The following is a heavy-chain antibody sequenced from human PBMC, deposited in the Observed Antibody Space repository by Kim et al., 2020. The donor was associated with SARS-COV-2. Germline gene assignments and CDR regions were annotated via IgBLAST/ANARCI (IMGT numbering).Heavy chain of an antibody. V-gene: IGHV3-21*01. D-gene: IGHD3-22*01. J-gene: IGHJ4*02. CDR2: ISSSSSYI. CDR1: GFTFSSYS. CDR3: ARAGLVGYYDSSGYYRYYFDS. Sequence: GGSLRLSCAASGFTFSSYSMNWVRQAPGKGLEWVSSISSSSSYIYYADSVKGRFTISRDNAKNSLYLQMNSLRAEDTAVYYCARAGLVGYYDSSGYYRYYFDSWGQGTLVTVSS.